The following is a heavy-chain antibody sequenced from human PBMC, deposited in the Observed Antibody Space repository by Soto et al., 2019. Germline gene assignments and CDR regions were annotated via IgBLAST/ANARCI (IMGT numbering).Heavy chain of an antibody. D-gene: IGHD3-10*01. V-gene: IGHV1-2*02. J-gene: IGHJ5*01. Sequence: GASVMVSCKTSGYTFTAYYMDWLRQAPGHGLEWLGWTSPRTGGAKYSHKFQGRVSMTRNTSITTAYMELTGLSTDDTAVYYCARSSGSYSKWFDSWGQGTLVTVSS. CDR3: ARSSGSYSKWFDS. CDR2: TSPRTGGA. CDR1: GYTFTAYY.